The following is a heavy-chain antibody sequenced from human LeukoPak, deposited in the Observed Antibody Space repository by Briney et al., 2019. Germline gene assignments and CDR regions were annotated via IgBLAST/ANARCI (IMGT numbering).Heavy chain of an antibody. J-gene: IGHJ2*01. D-gene: IGHD3-16*01. CDR2: VYYSGST. CDR1: GDSISSGIYY. Sequence: SETLSLTCSVSGDSISSGIYYWAWIRQPPGKGLEWIGTVYYSGSTYNNPSLKSRVTISADTSKNQFSLKLSSVTAADTAVYYCARDVRDDWYFDLWGRGTLVTVSS. V-gene: IGHV4-39*07. CDR3: ARDVRDDWYFDL.